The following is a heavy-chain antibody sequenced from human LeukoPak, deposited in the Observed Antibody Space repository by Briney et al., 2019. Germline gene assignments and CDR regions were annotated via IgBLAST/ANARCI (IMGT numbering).Heavy chain of an antibody. CDR1: GGSFSVYY. D-gene: IGHD6-19*01. V-gene: IGHV4-34*01. CDR2: INHSGST. Sequence: KTSETLSLTCAVYGGSFSVYYWSWIRQPPGKGLEWIGEINHSGSTNYNPSLKSRVTISVDTSKNQFSLKLSSVTAADTAVYYCARSSGWYLNWFDPWGQGTLDTVSS. J-gene: IGHJ5*02. CDR3: ARSSGWYLNWFDP.